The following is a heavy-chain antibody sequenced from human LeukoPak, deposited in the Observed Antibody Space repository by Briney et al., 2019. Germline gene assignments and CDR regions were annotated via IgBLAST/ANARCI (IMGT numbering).Heavy chain of an antibody. CDR2: INHSGST. V-gene: IGHV4-34*01. CDR1: GGSFSGYY. CDR3: ARGQNDYVWGSYRPPHYFDY. D-gene: IGHD3-16*02. Sequence: SETLSLTCAVYGGSFSGYYWSWIRQPPGKGLEWIGEINHSGSTNYNPSLKSRVTISVDTSKNQFSLKLSSVTAGDTAVYYCARGQNDYVWGSYRPPHYFDYWGQGTLVTVSS. J-gene: IGHJ4*02.